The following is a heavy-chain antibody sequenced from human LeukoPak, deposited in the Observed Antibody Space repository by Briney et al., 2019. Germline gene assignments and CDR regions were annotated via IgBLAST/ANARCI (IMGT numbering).Heavy chain of an antibody. CDR3: AYDSSGYYYTPGDY. V-gene: IGHV3-30*18. Sequence: AGGSLRLSCAASGFTFSSYGMHWVRQAPGKGLEWVAVISYDGSDKNYADSVKGRFTISRDNSKNTLYLQMNSLRAEDTAVYYCAYDSSGYYYTPGDYWGQGTLVTVSS. J-gene: IGHJ4*02. D-gene: IGHD3-22*01. CDR1: GFTFSSYG. CDR2: ISYDGSDK.